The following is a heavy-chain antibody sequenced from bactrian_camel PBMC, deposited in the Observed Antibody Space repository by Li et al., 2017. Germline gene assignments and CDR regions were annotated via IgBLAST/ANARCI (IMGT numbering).Heavy chain of an antibody. Sequence: HVQLVESGGDLVQPGGLLRVGCRASGFTFSSTYMSWVRQVPGKEPEWVASISSDGDIKHYADSVKGRFALSRDNSKNTVHLQMNSLKSEDTALYYCATDLKPCAGGYCPYTLNHWGQGTQVTVS. CDR1: GFTFSSTY. D-gene: IGHD1*01. J-gene: IGHJ4*01. CDR2: ISSDGDIK. CDR3: ATDLKPCAGGYCPYTLNH. V-gene: IGHV3-2*01.